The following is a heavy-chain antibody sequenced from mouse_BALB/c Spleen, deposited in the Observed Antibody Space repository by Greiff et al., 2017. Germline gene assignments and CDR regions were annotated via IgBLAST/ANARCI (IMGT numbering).Heavy chain of an antibody. V-gene: IGHV2-6-7*01. Sequence: VQLQESGPGLVAPSQSLSITCTVSGFSLTGYGVNWVRQPPGKGLEWLGMIWGDGSTDYNSALKSRLSISKDNSKSQVFLKMNSLQTDDTARYYCARTYYGNYWYFDVWGAGTTVTVSS. J-gene: IGHJ1*01. CDR1: GFSLTGYG. CDR3: ARTYYGNYWYFDV. CDR2: IWGDGST. D-gene: IGHD2-10*01.